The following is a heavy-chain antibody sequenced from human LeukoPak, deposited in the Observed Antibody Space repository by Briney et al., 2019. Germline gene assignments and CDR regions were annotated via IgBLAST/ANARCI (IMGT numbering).Heavy chain of an antibody. D-gene: IGHD3-3*01. CDR3: ARGVTIFPLGYYYYMDV. Sequence: PSETLSLTCAVYGGSFSGYYWSWIRQPPGKGLEWIGEINHSGSTNYNPSLTSRVTKSVDTSENQCSLKPSSVTAADTAVYYCARGVTIFPLGYYYYMDVWGKGTTVTVSS. CDR1: GGSFSGYY. V-gene: IGHV4-34*01. CDR2: INHSGST. J-gene: IGHJ6*03.